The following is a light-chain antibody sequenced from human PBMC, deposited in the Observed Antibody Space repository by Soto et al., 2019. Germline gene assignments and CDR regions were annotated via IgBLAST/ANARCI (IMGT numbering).Light chain of an antibody. CDR2: DAS. CDR1: QSVSSY. CDR3: QQRSNWPPGYT. J-gene: IGKJ2*01. V-gene: IGKV3-11*01. Sequence: EIVLTQSPATLSLSPGERATLSCRASQSVSSYLAWYQQKPGQAPRLLIYDASNRATGTPARFSGSGSVTDFTLTISSREPEDFAVYYWQQRSNWPPGYTFGQGTKLEIK.